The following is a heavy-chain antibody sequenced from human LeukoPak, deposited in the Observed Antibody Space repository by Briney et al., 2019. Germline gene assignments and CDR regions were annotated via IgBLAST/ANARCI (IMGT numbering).Heavy chain of an antibody. J-gene: IGHJ4*02. CDR2: IYHSGST. Sequence: PSETLSLTCTVSGYSISSGYYWGWIRQPPGKGLEWIGSIYHSGSTYYNPSLKSRVTISVDTSKNQFSLELSSVTAADTAVYYCARDTGYSFDYWGQGTLVTVSS. V-gene: IGHV4-38-2*02. CDR1: GYSISSGYY. D-gene: IGHD3-22*01. CDR3: ARDTGYSFDY.